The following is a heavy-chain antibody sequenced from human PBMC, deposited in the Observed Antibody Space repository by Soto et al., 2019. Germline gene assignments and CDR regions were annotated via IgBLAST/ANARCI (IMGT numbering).Heavy chain of an antibody. D-gene: IGHD4-17*01. CDR2: IKPTGGTT. Sequence: QVQVVQSGAEVKKPGASVQLSCKASGYTFTTNYMHWVRQAPGQGPEWMGVIKPTGGTTTYAQKSQGRVTTARATSTRTVYMELRSLRSDDTAVYYCARETVDNYHGMDVWGQGTTVIVSS. CDR3: ARETVDNYHGMDV. V-gene: IGHV1-46*01. CDR1: GYTFTTNY. J-gene: IGHJ6*02.